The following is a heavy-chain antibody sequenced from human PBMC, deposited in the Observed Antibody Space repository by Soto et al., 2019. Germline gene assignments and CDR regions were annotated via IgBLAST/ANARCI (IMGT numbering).Heavy chain of an antibody. D-gene: IGHD2-21*02. CDR3: ATGFLAYCGGDCYSPRFDY. CDR2: FDPEDGET. J-gene: IGHJ4*02. CDR1: GYTRTELS. Sequence: ASVKVSFKVSGYTRTELSMHWLRQAPGKGLEWMGGFDPEDGETIYAQKFQGRVTMTEDTSTDTAYMELSSLRSEDTAVYYCATGFLAYCGGDCYSPRFDYWGQGTLVTVSS. V-gene: IGHV1-24*01.